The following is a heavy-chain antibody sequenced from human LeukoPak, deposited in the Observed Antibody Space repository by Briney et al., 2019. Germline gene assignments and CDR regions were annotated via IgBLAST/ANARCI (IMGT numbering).Heavy chain of an antibody. V-gene: IGHV1-18*01. CDR3: ARVRTIFGFDP. J-gene: IGHJ5*02. CDR2: ISAYNGNT. Sequence: ASVKVSCKASGYTSTSYGISWVRQAPGQGLEWMGWISAYNGNTNYAQKLQGRVTMTTDTSTSTAYMEVRSLRSEDTAVYYCARVRTIFGFDPWGQGTLVTVSS. D-gene: IGHD3-3*01. CDR1: GYTSTSYG.